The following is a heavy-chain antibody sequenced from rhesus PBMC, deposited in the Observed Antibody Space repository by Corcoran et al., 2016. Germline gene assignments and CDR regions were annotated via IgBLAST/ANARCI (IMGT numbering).Heavy chain of an antibody. Sequence: QVQLQESGPGLVKPSETLSLTCAVSGGSFSSYWWSWIRQPPGKGLEWIEEINGKSGSTNYNPSLKSRGTISKDASNNQFPLNLSYVTAGETAMYYCERYDGRYVDWFPWGQGALVTASS. V-gene: IGHV4-80*01. CDR2: INGKSGST. J-gene: IGHJ1*01. D-gene: IGHD3-3*01. CDR1: GGSFSSYW. CDR3: ERYDGRYVDWFP.